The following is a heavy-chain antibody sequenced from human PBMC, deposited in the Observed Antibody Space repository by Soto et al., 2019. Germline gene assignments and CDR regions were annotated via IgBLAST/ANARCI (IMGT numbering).Heavy chain of an antibody. CDR1: GFTFDDYA. Sequence: DVQLVESGGGLVQPGRSLRLSCAASGFTFDDYAMHWVRQAPGKGLEWVSGISWNSGSIGYADSVKGRFTISRDNAKNSLYLQMNSLRAEDTALYYGAKDQREQWLADAFDIWGQGTMVTVSS. V-gene: IGHV3-9*01. D-gene: IGHD6-19*01. J-gene: IGHJ3*02. CDR2: ISWNSGSI. CDR3: AKDQREQWLADAFDI.